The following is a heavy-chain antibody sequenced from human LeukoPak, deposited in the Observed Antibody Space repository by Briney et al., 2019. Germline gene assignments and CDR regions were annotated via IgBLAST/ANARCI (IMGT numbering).Heavy chain of an antibody. CDR3: AKELANYYDSSGYYPDAFDI. CDR2: IRYDGSNK. Sequence: GGSLRLSCAASGFTFSNAWMSWVRQAPGKGLEWVAFIRYDGSNKYYADSVKGRFTISRDNSKNTLYLQMNSLRAEDTAVYYCAKELANYYDSSGYYPDAFDIWGQGTMVTVSS. CDR1: GFTFSNAW. V-gene: IGHV3-30*02. J-gene: IGHJ3*02. D-gene: IGHD3-22*01.